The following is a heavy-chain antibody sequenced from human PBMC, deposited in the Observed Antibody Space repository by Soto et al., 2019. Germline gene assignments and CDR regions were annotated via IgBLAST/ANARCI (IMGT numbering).Heavy chain of an antibody. CDR1: GYTFATYA. J-gene: IGHJ4*02. Sequence: GASVKVSCKASGYTFATYAMHWVRQAPGQRLEWMGWINVANGNTKYSQKLQGRVTISRDTSANTAYMELSSLRSEDTAVYNCARALNRSGYSTVRSHFSSCFDYWGQGTLVTVSS. CDR3: ARALNRSGYSTVRSHFSSCFDY. CDR2: INVANGNT. V-gene: IGHV1-3*01. D-gene: IGHD3-22*01.